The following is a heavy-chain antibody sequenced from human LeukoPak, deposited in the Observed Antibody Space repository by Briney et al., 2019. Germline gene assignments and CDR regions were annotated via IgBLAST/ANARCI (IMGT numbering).Heavy chain of an antibody. CDR3: AKDWWGGDCGGDCYSSFDY. J-gene: IGHJ4*02. V-gene: IGHV3-23*01. Sequence: PGGSLRLSCAASGFTFSSYAMIWVRQAPGKGLEWVSAISGSGGSTYYADSVKGRFTISRDNSKNTLYLQMNSLRAEDTAVYYCAKDWWGGDCGGDCYSSFDYRGQGNLVTVSS. CDR2: ISGSGGST. CDR1: GFTFSSYA. D-gene: IGHD2-21*02.